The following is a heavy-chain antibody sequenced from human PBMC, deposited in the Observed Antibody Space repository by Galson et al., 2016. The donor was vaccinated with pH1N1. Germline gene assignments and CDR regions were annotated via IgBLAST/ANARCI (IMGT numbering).Heavy chain of an antibody. D-gene: IGHD1-14*01. J-gene: IGHJ4*02. V-gene: IGHV3-7*01. CDR3: ARRYFDS. CDR1: GFTFDDFW. Sequence: SLRLSCAASGFTFDDFWMQWVRQAPGKGLEWVANIRQDGGEKYYVDSVKGRFTISSDNAKSSLFLQMNSLTSEDTAVYYCARRYFDSWGQGTLVTVSS. CDR2: IRQDGGEK.